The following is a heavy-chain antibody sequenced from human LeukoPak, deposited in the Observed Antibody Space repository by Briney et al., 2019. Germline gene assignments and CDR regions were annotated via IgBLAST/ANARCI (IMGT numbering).Heavy chain of an antibody. CDR1: GFTFGDYA. D-gene: IGHD3-22*01. V-gene: IGHV3-49*03. CDR2: IRSKAYGGTT. Sequence: PGGSLRLSCTASGFTFGDYAMSWFRQAPGKGLECVGFIRSKAYGGTTEYAASVKDRFTISRDDSKSIAYLQMNSLRAEDTAVYYCAKGYYYDSSGYYPLSYIDYWGQGTLVTVSS. J-gene: IGHJ4*02. CDR3: AKGYYYDSSGYYPLSYIDY.